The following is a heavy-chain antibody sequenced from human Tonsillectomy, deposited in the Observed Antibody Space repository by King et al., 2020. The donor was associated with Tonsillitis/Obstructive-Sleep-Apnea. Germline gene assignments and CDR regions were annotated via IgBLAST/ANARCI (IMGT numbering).Heavy chain of an antibody. V-gene: IGHV3-48*02. CDR3: ARDHPMGRYWYFDL. Sequence: QLVQSGGGLVQPGGSLRLSCAASGFTLSSDSMNWVRQAPGKGLEWVSYISSSSSTILYANSVKGRFTISRANAKNSLYLQMNSPRDEDTAVYYCARDHPMGRYWYFDLWGRGTLVTVSS. D-gene: IGHD2-8*01. CDR1: GFTLSSDS. CDR2: ISSSSSTI. J-gene: IGHJ2*01.